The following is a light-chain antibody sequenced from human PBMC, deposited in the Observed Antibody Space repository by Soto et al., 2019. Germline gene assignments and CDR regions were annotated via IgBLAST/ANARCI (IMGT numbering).Light chain of an antibody. CDR3: CSYAGITTFFV. V-gene: IGLV2-23*01. CDR2: EDS. J-gene: IGLJ1*01. Sequence: QSVLTQPASVSGSPGQSITISCTGSSSDVGSYNLASWYQQHPGKAPKLMIYEDSERPSGVSNRFSGSKSGNTASLTISGLQAEDEADYYCCSYAGITTFFVFGTGTKVTVL. CDR1: SSDVGSYNL.